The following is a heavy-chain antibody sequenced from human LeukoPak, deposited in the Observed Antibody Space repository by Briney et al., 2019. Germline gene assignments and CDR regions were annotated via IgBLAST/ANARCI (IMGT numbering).Heavy chain of an antibody. V-gene: IGHV4-39*01. CDR3: SSPGVGAFDY. D-gene: IGHD1-26*01. Sequence: SETLSLTCTVSDGSISSNSYYWGWIRQPPGKGLEWIGSISYSGRTYYNPSLESRVTISVDASKNQFSLELNSVTAADTAVYYCSSPGVGAFDYWGQGTLVSVSS. CDR2: ISYSGRT. J-gene: IGHJ4*02. CDR1: DGSISSNSYY.